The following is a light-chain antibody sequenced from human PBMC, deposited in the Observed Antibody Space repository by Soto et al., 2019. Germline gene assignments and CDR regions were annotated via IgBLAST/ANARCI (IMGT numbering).Light chain of an antibody. CDR2: KAS. V-gene: IGKV1-5*03. Sequence: DIQMTQSPSTLSASVGDRVTITCRASQSISTSLAWYQQKPGKAPKLLIYKASSLESGVPSRFSGSGSGTEFTLTISSLQPDDFATYYCQQYNTYSRTFGQGPKVDIK. CDR1: QSISTS. J-gene: IGKJ1*01. CDR3: QQYNTYSRT.